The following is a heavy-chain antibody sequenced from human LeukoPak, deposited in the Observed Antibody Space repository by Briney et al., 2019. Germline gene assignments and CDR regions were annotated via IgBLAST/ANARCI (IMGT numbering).Heavy chain of an antibody. CDR1: GYTFTYYV. J-gene: IGHJ4*02. V-gene: IGHV1-18*01. CDR3: ARGEKPNDY. D-gene: IGHD1-26*01. CDR2: INAYNGNT. Sequence: GASVKVSCKTSGYTFTYYVISWVRRAPGQGLEWMGWINAYNGNTNDAQKFQGRVTMTTDTSTSTAYMELRSLRSDDTAVYYCARGEKPNDYWGQGTLVSVSS.